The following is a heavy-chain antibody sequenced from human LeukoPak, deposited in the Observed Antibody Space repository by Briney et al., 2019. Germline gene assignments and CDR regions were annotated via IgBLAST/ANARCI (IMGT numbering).Heavy chain of an antibody. Sequence: SETLSLTCTVSGGSISIYYWSWIRQPAGKGLEWIGRIYTSGTTHYNPSLKSRVTMSVDTSKNQFSLKLSSVTAADTAVYYCARRGGTTRGIDYWGQGTLVTVSS. D-gene: IGHD1-1*01. J-gene: IGHJ4*02. CDR3: ARRGGTTRGIDY. CDR1: GGSISIYY. V-gene: IGHV4-4*07. CDR2: IYTSGTT.